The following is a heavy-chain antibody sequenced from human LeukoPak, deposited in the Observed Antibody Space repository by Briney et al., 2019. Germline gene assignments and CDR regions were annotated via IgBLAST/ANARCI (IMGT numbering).Heavy chain of an antibody. J-gene: IGHJ4*02. CDR2: ISAYNGNT. D-gene: IGHD6-13*01. CDR1: GYTFTIYG. CDR3: ARDGGRGAAAGTFDY. Sequence: ASVKVSCKASGYTFTIYGISWVRQAPGQGLEWMGWISAYNGNTNYAQKLQGRVTMTTDTSTSTAYMELRSLRSDDTAVYYCARDGGRGAAAGTFDYWGQGTLVTVSS. V-gene: IGHV1-18*01.